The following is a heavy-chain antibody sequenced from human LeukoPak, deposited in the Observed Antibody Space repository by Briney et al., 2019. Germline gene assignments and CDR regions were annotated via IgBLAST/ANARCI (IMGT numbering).Heavy chain of an antibody. CDR2: INPNSGGT. CDR1: GYTFTGYY. J-gene: IGHJ4*02. V-gene: IGHV1-2*02. Sequence: VSVKVSCKASGYTFTGYYMHWVRQAPGQRLEWMGWINPNSGGTNYAQKFQGRVTMTRDTSISTAYMELSRLRSDDTAVYYCATDYYDSSGYYGPFDYWGQGTLATVSS. D-gene: IGHD3-22*01. CDR3: ATDYYDSSGYYGPFDY.